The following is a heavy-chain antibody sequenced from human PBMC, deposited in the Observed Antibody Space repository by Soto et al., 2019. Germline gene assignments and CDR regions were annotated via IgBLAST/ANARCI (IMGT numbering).Heavy chain of an antibody. CDR2: IYPGDSDT. V-gene: IGHV5-51*01. J-gene: IGHJ6*02. Sequence: PGESLKICCKGSGYTFTDYWIGWVRQLPGKGLEWMGIIYPGDSDTRYSPSFQGHVTITVDKSTSTAYLQWNTLKASDNAMYYSARHIRNLRYYYYAMDDCGHGTTVTVSS. CDR3: ARHIRNLRYYYYAMDD. CDR1: GYTFTDYW.